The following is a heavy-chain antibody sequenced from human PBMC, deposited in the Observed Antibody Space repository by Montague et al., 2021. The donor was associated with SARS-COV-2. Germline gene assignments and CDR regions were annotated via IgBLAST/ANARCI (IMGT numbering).Heavy chain of an antibody. Sequence: SETLSLTCSVSGGSTSNYYWTWIRQSPGKGLQWIGYIFYTGSTKFNPSLKSRVSMSLDTSKNHFSLSLSAVTAADTARYYCARAQNICFIANCVNYFDLWGLGALVTVSS. CDR3: ARAQNICFIANCVNYFDL. D-gene: IGHD2-15*01. J-gene: IGHJ4*02. CDR2: IFYTGST. V-gene: IGHV4-59*01. CDR1: GGSTSNYY.